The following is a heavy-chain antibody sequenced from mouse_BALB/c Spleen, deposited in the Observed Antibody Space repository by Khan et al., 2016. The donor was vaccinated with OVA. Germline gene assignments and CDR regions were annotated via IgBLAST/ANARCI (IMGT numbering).Heavy chain of an antibody. D-gene: IGHD2-10*01. Sequence: QIQLVQSGPALRKPGETVKISCKASVYTITNFGLNWVKQVPGKDLKWMGWIFTYTGQPTYADDFKGRFAFSLETSASTAYLQINSLKNEDMATYFSARGAYYDAMDYWGQGTSVTVSS. V-gene: IGHV9-1*02. CDR3: ARGAYYDAMDY. CDR2: IFTYTGQP. CDR1: VYTITNFG. J-gene: IGHJ4*01.